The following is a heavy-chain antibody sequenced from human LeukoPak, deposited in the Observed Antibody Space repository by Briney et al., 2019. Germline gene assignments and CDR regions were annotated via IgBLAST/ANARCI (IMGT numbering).Heavy chain of an antibody. D-gene: IGHD6-13*01. J-gene: IGHJ6*03. CDR3: AREAAAGTFYYYYYMDV. V-gene: IGHV3-48*01. CDR2: ISSSSSTI. CDR1: GFTFSSYS. Sequence: HTGGSLRLSCAASGFTFSSYSMNWVRQAPGKGLEWVSYISSSSSTIYYADSVKGRFTISRDNAKNSLYLQMNSLRAEDTAVYYCAREAAAGTFYYYYYMDVWGKGTTVTVSS.